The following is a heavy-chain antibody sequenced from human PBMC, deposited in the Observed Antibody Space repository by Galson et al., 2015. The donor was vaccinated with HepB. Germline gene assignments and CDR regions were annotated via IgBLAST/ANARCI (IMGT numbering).Heavy chain of an antibody. J-gene: IGHJ4*02. CDR2: INAGNGNT. Sequence: SVKVSCKASGYTFTSYAMHWARQAPGQRLEWMGWINAGNGNTKYSQKFQGRVTITRDTSASTAYMELSSLRSEDTAVYYCARGPRYCSGGSCYSAVDYWGQGTLVTVSS. CDR1: GYTFTSYA. D-gene: IGHD2-15*01. V-gene: IGHV1-3*01. CDR3: ARGPRYCSGGSCYSAVDY.